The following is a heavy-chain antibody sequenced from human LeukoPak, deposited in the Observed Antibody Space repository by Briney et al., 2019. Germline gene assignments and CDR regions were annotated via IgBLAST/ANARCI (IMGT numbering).Heavy chain of an antibody. CDR3: ARVVLRYGDLAG. V-gene: IGHV1-69*05. CDR1: GGTFSSYA. Sequence: GASVKVSCKASGGTFSSYAISWVRQAPGQGLEWMGRIIPIFGTANYAQKFQGRVTITTDESTSTAYMELSSLRSEDTAVYYCARVVLRYGDLAGWGRGTLVTVSS. CDR2: IIPIFGTA. J-gene: IGHJ4*02. D-gene: IGHD4-17*01.